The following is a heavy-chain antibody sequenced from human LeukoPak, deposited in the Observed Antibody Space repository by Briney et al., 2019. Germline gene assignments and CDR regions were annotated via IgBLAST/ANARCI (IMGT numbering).Heavy chain of an antibody. CDR3: ARVVATTWWDYYYYMDV. D-gene: IGHD5-12*01. J-gene: IGHJ6*03. V-gene: IGHV3-20*04. CDR1: GFTFDGYG. CDR2: INWNGCST. Sequence: GGSLRLSCAASGFTFDGYGMSWVRQAPGKGLEWVSGINWNGCSTGYADSVKGRFTISRDNARNSLYLQMNSLRAEDTALYYCARVVATTWWDYYYYMDVWGKGTTVTVSS.